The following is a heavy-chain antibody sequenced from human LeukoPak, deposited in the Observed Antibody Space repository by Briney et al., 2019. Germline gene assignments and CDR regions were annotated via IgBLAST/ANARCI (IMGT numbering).Heavy chain of an antibody. V-gene: IGHV3-33*01. CDR2: IWHDGSKK. D-gene: IGHD6-13*01. J-gene: IGHJ2*01. CDR3: ARDPSRQLWYFDL. Sequence: GSLRLSCAASGFTFSNYGMHWVRQAPGKGLEWVAVIWHDGSKKYYANSVKGRLTISRDNSKNMVYLQMISLRADDTGVYYRARDPSRQLWYFDLWGRGTLVTVSS. CDR1: GFTFSNYG.